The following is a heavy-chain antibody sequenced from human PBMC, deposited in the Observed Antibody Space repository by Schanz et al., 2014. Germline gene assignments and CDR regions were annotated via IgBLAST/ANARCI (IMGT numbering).Heavy chain of an antibody. D-gene: IGHD3-3*01. CDR2: INPSVGNT. CDR3: VTEKRMESGTWAKAFDI. V-gene: IGHV1-46*01. J-gene: IGHJ3*02. CDR1: GYTFTSYY. Sequence: QVQLVQSGAEVKKPGASVKVSCEASGYTFTSYYIHWFRQAPGQGLEWMGLINPSVGNTNYAQKFRGRVTMTRDTSTSTVNMELSSLRSDDTAMYYCVTEKRMESGTWAKAFDIWGQGTWVTVSS.